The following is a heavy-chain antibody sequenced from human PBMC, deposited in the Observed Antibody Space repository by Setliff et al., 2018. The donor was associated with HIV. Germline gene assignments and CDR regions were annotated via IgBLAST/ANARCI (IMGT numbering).Heavy chain of an antibody. CDR1: GYTFSSYG. D-gene: IGHD3-10*01. V-gene: IGHV1-18*01. Sequence: ASVKVSCKASGYTFSSYGISWVRQTPGQGLEWMGWISAADHKKYYAPKVHDRIISTMDISTTTAHLQLRSLRFDDTGVYFCAREVPSDTGSYYKKYWGQGTLVTVSS. CDR3: AREVPSDTGSYYKKY. J-gene: IGHJ4*02. CDR2: ISAADHKK.